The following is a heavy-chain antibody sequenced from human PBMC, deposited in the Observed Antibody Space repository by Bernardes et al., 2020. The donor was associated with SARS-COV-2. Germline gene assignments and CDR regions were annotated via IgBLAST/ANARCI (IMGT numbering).Heavy chain of an antibody. J-gene: IGHJ4*02. CDR3: SKYTTIAYFDY. CDR1: VYIFTNSG. D-gene: IGHD5-18*01. CDR2: INTYSGDT. V-gene: IGHV1-18*01. Sequence: ASVKVPCKTSVYIFTNSGISWVRQAPGQGLEWMGWINTYSGDTNYAQKFQGRVTMTRETTTTIAYMELRNLSDDDTAVFYCSKYTTIAYFDYWGQGTRVTVST.